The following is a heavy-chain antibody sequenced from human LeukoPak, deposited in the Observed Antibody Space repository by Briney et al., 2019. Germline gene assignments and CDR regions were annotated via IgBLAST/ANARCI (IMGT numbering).Heavy chain of an antibody. Sequence: ASVKVSCKASGYTFTRYAMNWVRQAPGQGLEWMGWINTNTGNPTYAQGFTGRFVFSLDTSVSTAYLRISSLKAEDTAVYYCARDPGYYFSAGFDIWGQGTMVTVSS. CDR2: INTNTGNP. CDR1: GYTFTRYA. V-gene: IGHV7-4-1*02. D-gene: IGHD3-22*01. CDR3: ARDPGYYFSAGFDI. J-gene: IGHJ3*02.